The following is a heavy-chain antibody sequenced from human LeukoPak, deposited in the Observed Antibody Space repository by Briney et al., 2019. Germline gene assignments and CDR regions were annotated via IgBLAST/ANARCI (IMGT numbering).Heavy chain of an antibody. CDR3: ARAQPRIAVATDAFDI. CDR2: INPSGGST. Sequence: PGASVKVSCKASGYTFTSYYMHWVRQAPGQGLEWMGIINPSGGSTSYAQKFQGRVTMTRDTSTSTVYMELSSLRSEDTAVYYCARAQPRIAVATDAFDIWGQGTMVTVSS. V-gene: IGHV1-46*01. D-gene: IGHD6-19*01. J-gene: IGHJ3*02. CDR1: GYTFTSYY.